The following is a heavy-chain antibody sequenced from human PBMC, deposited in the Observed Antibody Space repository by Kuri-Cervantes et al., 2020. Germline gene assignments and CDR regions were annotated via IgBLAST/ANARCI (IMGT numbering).Heavy chain of an antibody. J-gene: IGHJ5*02. CDR3: AKDGEYNYYDSSGRNWFDP. CDR1: GFTFDDYA. V-gene: IGHV3-23*01. Sequence: LSLTCAASGFTFDDYAMHWVRQAPGKGLEWVSSISHGGDSTYYADSVKGRFTISRDNSENTLYLQMNSLRAEDTAVYYCAKDGEYNYYDSSGRNWFDPWGQGTRVTVSS. CDR2: ISHGGDST. D-gene: IGHD3-22*01.